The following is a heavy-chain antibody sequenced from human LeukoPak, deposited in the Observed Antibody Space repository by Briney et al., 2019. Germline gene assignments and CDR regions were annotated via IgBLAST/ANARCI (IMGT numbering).Heavy chain of an antibody. CDR1: GGSFSGYY. D-gene: IGHD6-6*01. CDR2: INHSGST. V-gene: IGHV4-34*01. J-gene: IGHJ5*02. Sequence: SETLSLTCAVYGGSFSGYYWSWIRQPPGKGLEWIGEINHSGSTNYNPSLKSRVTISVDTSKNQFSLKLSSVTAADTAVYYCARVPLPPARLVWFDPWGQGTLVTVSS. CDR3: ARVPLPPARLVWFDP.